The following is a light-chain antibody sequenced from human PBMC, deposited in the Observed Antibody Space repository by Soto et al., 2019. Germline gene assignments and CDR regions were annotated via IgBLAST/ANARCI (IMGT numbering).Light chain of an antibody. CDR1: QSVRSD. CDR3: QHYTNLPLT. J-gene: IGKJ4*01. V-gene: IGKV3-15*01. Sequence: EIVMTQSPATLSVSPGEGATLSCRASQSVRSDLACYQHKPGLAPRLLIYGVSTRATGIPVRFSGSGSVTEFTLPISSLQSEDSAIYYCQHYTNLPLTFCGGTKVDIK. CDR2: GVS.